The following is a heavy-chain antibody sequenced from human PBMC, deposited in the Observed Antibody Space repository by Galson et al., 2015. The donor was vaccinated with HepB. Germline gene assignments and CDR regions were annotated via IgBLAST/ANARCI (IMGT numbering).Heavy chain of an antibody. CDR3: AKGRPERPPEHRGYDLPDY. CDR2: IGVNDGSI. J-gene: IGHJ4*02. CDR1: GFTFSSYA. Sequence: SLRLSCAASGFTFSSYAMNWVRQAPGKGLEWVSGIGVNDGSIYYANSVKGRFTISRDNSKNTLYLQVNGLTVEDTAIYYCAKGRPERPPEHRGYDLPDYWGQGTLVTVSS. V-gene: IGHV3-23*01. D-gene: IGHD5-12*01.